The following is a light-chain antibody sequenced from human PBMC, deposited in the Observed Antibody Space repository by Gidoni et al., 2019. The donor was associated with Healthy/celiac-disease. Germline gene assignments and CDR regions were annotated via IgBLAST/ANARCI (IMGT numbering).Light chain of an antibody. V-gene: IGKV1-5*03. J-gene: IGKJ2*03. CDR2: KAS. CDR3: QQYNSYSSYS. CDR1: QSISSW. Sequence: DIQMSQSRSTLAASVRDRVTIPCRASQSISSWLAWYQQKPGKAPKLLIYKASSLESGVPSRFSGSGSGTEFTLTISSLQPDDFATYYCQQYNSYSSYSFGQGTKLEIK.